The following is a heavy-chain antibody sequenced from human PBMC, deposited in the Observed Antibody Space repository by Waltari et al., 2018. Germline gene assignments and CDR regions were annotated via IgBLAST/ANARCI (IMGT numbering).Heavy chain of an antibody. CDR1: GFTFSSYW. Sequence: EVQLVESGGGLVQPGGSLRLSCAASGFTFSSYWMSWVRQAPGKGLEWVANIKQDGSEKYYADSVKGRFTISRDNSKNTLYLQMNSLRAEDTAVYYCARDDGVGAIDYWGQGTLVTVSS. V-gene: IGHV3-7*01. CDR2: IKQDGSEK. D-gene: IGHD1-26*01. CDR3: ARDDGVGAIDY. J-gene: IGHJ4*02.